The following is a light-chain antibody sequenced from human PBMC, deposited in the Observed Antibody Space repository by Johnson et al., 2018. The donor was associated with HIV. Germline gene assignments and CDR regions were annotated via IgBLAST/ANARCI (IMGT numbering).Light chain of an antibody. J-gene: IGLJ1*01. CDR1: SSNIGNNY. CDR2: DNH. Sequence: QSVLTQPPSVSAAPGQKVTISCSGSSSNIGNNYVSWYQQVPGTAPKLLIYDNHKRPSGIPDRFSGSKSGTSSTLGITGLQTGDEADYFCGTWDPSLRTGFFGTGTKVTVL. CDR3: GTWDPSLRTGF. V-gene: IGLV1-51*01.